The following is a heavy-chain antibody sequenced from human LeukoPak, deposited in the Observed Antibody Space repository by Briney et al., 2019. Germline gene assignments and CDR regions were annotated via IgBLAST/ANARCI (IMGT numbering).Heavy chain of an antibody. Sequence: GGSLRLSCAASGFTFSSYAMHWVRQAPGKGLEWVAVISYDGSNKYYADSVKGRFTFSKDNSKNTLYLQMNSLRAEDTAVYYCAKDGDYYGSGTKGYYFDYWGQGILVTVSS. D-gene: IGHD3-10*01. CDR1: GFTFSSYA. V-gene: IGHV3-30*04. CDR3: AKDGDYYGSGTKGYYFDY. CDR2: ISYDGSNK. J-gene: IGHJ4*02.